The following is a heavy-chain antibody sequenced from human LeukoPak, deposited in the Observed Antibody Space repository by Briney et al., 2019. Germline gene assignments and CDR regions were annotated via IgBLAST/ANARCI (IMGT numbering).Heavy chain of an antibody. CDR3: ASKHMVRGVNWFDP. CDR1: GGSISSGGYY. V-gene: IGHV4-31*03. J-gene: IGHJ5*02. CDR2: IYYSGST. Sequence: SETLSLTCTVSGGSISSGGYYWSWIRQHPGKGLEWIGYIYYSGSTYYNPSLKSRVTISVDTSKNQFSLKLSSVTAADTAVYYCASKHMVRGVNWFDPWGQGTLVTVSS. D-gene: IGHD3-10*01.